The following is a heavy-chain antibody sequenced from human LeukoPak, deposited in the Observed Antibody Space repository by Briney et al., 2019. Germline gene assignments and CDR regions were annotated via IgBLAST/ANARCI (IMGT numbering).Heavy chain of an antibody. CDR3: ASANSSSSFGIVNV. CDR2: ISYDGSNK. D-gene: IGHD6-6*01. V-gene: IGHV3-30*03. CDR1: GFTFSSYG. Sequence: GGSLRLSCAASGFTFSSYGMHWVRQAPGKGLEWVAVISYDGSNKYYADSVKGRFAISRDNSKNTLYLQMNSLRAEDTAVYYCASANSSSSFGIVNVWGQGTTVTVSS. J-gene: IGHJ6*02.